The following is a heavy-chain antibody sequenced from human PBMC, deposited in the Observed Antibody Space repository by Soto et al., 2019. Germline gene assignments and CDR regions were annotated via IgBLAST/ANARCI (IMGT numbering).Heavy chain of an antibody. V-gene: IGHV1-18*01. J-gene: IGHJ4*02. D-gene: IGHD3-10*01. CDR1: GYTFTSFG. CDR2: ISGFNAYT. CDR3: ARYGSGSYYPFDY. Sequence: GASVKVSCKASGYTFTSFGIGWVRQAPGQGLEWMGWISGFNAYTDLAQGLQGRVTMTTDTSTNTAYMELRSLKSDDTAVYYCARYGSGSYYPFDYWGQGTLVTVSS.